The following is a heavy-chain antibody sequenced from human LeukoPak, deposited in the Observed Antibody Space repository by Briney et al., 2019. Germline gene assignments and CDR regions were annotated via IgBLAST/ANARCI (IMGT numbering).Heavy chain of an antibody. Sequence: GGSLRLSCAASGFTFSSYWMSWVRQAPGKGLEWVANIKQDGSGKYYVDSVKGRFTISRDNARNSLYLQMNSLRAEDTAVYYCASEGYSSGWRYYYYYYMDVWGKGTTVTVSS. V-gene: IGHV3-7*01. CDR2: IKQDGSGK. CDR3: ASEGYSSGWRYYYYYYMDV. CDR1: GFTFSSYW. J-gene: IGHJ6*03. D-gene: IGHD6-25*01.